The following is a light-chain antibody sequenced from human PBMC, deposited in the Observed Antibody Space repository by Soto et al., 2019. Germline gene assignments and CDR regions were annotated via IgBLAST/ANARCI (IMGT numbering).Light chain of an antibody. CDR1: SGDVGTYNL. CDR2: EGS. CDR3: SSDAGAVA. J-gene: IGLJ2*01. V-gene: IGLV2-23*01. Sequence: QSAPTQPASVSGSPGQSITISCTGTSGDVGTYNLVSWYQHHPGKAPKLMIYEGSNRPSGVSHRFSGSQSGNTASLTISGLQAEDEADYYCSSDAGAVAFGGGTKLTVL.